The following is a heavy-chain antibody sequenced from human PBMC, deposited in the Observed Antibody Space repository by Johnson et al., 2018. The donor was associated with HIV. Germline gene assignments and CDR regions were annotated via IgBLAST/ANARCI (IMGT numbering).Heavy chain of an antibody. CDR2: ITWNSGEI. D-gene: IGHD6-19*01. CDR1: GFTFSSYA. CDR3: ARDTEPIFWYSSGWTLGFHAFDS. J-gene: IGHJ3*02. V-gene: IGHV3-9*01. Sequence: VQLVESGGGLNQPGASLRLPCAASGFTFSSYAIHWVRQASGKGLECVSGITWNSGEIDYADSVEGRFTISIDNTKTSLYLQMNSLRAEDTAVYYCARDTEPIFWYSSGWTLGFHAFDSGGQGTMVTVSS.